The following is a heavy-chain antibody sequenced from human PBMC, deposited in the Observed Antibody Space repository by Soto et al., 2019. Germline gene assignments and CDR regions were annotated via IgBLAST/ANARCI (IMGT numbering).Heavy chain of an antibody. CDR2: ICYSGST. CDR3: ARAPDWDYYGSGTLRPYYDYGMDV. V-gene: IGHV4-59*01. Sequence: PETLSLTCTGSGSSISSYYWSWIRQPPGKGPEWIGDICYSGSTNYNPSLKSRVTITVDTSKNQFSLKLSSVTAADTAVYYCARAPDWDYYGSGTLRPYYDYGMDVWGQGTTVTVSS. D-gene: IGHD3-10*01. CDR1: GSSISSYY. J-gene: IGHJ6*02.